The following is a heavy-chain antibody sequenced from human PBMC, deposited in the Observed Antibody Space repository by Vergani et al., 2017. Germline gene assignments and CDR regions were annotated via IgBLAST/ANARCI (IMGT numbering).Heavy chain of an antibody. CDR1: GGSFSGYY. J-gene: IGHJ6*02. D-gene: IGHD3-16*01. CDR3: ARTFGLYYGMDV. V-gene: IGHV4-34*01. Sequence: QVQLQQWGAGLLKPSETLSLTCAVYGGSFSGYYWSWIRQPPGKGLEWIGEINHSGSTNYNPSLKSRVTISVDTSKNQFSLKLSSVTAADTAVYYCARTFGLYYGMDVWGQGTTVTVSS. CDR2: INHSGST.